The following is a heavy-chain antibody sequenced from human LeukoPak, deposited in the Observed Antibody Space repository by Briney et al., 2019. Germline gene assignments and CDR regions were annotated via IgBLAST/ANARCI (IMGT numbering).Heavy chain of an antibody. Sequence: SVKVSCKAFVGTFRCYAISGVRQAPGQGLEWMGRTIPILGIANSAQKFQGRVTITADKSTSTAYMELSSLRSEDTAVYYCASRYSGSYRPFDYWGQGTLVTVSS. V-gene: IGHV1-69*04. J-gene: IGHJ4*02. CDR1: VGTFRCYA. D-gene: IGHD1-26*01. CDR2: TIPILGIA. CDR3: ASRYSGSYRPFDY.